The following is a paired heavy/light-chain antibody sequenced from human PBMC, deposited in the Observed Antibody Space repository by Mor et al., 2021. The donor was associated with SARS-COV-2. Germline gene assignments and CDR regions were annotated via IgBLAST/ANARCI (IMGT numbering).Heavy chain of an antibody. V-gene: IGHV6-1*01. Sequence: QVQLQQSGPGLVKPSQTLSLTCAISGDSVSSTTAAWTWIRQSPSRGLECLGRTYFRSKWYTVYAPSVNSRITINADTSKNQFSLQLTSVTPEDAALYYCARELYFSGDDRGGDFDYWGQGTLVTVSS. D-gene: IGHD5-12*01. CDR1: GDSVSSTTAA. CDR2: TYFRSKWYT. CDR3: ARELYFSGDDRGGDFDY. J-gene: IGHJ4*02.
Light chain of an antibody. Sequence: EIVLTQSPATLSLSPGERATLSCRASQTVSSFLAWYQQKPGQAPRLLIFDASNRATDIPARFSGSGSGTDFTLTISSLEPEDFAIYYCHQRSNWPLTFGGGTRVEIK. J-gene: IGKJ4*01. V-gene: IGKV3-11*01. CDR3: HQRSNWPLT. CDR1: QTVSSF. CDR2: DAS.